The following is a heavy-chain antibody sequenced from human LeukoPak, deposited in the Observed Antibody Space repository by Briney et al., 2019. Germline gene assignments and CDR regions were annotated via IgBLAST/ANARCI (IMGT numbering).Heavy chain of an antibody. CDR1: GYTFTGYY. V-gene: IGHV1-2*02. CDR3: ARDGFYYYDSSGYYV. Sequence: ASVKVSCKASGYTFTGYYMHWVRQAPGQGLEWMGWINPNSGGTNYAQKFQGRVTMTRDTSISTAYMELSRLRSDDTAVYYCARDGFYYYDSSGYYVWGQGTLVTVSS. D-gene: IGHD3-22*01. CDR2: INPNSGGT. J-gene: IGHJ4*02.